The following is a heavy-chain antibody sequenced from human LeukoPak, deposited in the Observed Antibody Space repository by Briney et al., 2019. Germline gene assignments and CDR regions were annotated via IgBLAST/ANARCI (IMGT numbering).Heavy chain of an antibody. CDR1: GYTFASYG. J-gene: IGHJ3*02. CDR3: ARGLLRYFDWSDAFDI. CDR2: ISAYNGNT. Sequence: GASVKVSCKASGYTFASYGISWVRQAPGQGLEWMGWISAYNGNTNYAQKLQGRVTMTTDTSTSTAYMELRSLRSDDTAVYYCARGLLRYFDWSDAFDIWGQGTMVTVSS. D-gene: IGHD3-9*01. V-gene: IGHV1-18*01.